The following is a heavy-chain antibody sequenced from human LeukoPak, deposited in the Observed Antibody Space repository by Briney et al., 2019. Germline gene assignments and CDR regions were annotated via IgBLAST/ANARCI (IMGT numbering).Heavy chain of an antibody. D-gene: IGHD3-3*01. V-gene: IGHV4-59*08. CDR3: ARNYDFWSGYYYFHY. CDR1: GGSINSYY. J-gene: IGHJ4*02. CDR2: IYYSGST. Sequence: ASETLSLTCNVSGGSINSYYWSWIRQPPGKGLEWIGYIYYSGSTDYNPSLKSRVPISVDTSMNQFSLKLSSVTAADTAVYYCARNYDFWSGYYYFHYWGQGTLVTVSS.